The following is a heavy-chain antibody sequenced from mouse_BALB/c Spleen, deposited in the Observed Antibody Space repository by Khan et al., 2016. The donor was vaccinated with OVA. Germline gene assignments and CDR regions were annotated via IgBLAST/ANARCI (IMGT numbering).Heavy chain of an antibody. D-gene: IGHD4-1*01. V-gene: IGHV5-6*01. J-gene: IGHJ3*01. CDR1: GFTFRNYG. Sequence: VELVESGGDLVKPGGSLKLSCAASGFTFRNYGMSWVRQIPDKRLEWVATINSDGSYTYYPDSVKGRFTISRNNAKNTLYLEMSSLKSDDTAMYYCARHLTGSFAYWGQGTLVTVFA. CDR2: INSDGSYT. CDR3: ARHLTGSFAY.